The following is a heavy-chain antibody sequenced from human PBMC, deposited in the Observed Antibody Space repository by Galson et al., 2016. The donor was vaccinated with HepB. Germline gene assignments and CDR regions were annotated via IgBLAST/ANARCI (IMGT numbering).Heavy chain of an antibody. V-gene: IGHV3-7*03. J-gene: IGHJ4*02. CDR1: GFIFSTYW. CDR3: ARDDETYGDPDF. CDR2: IKQDGSEK. D-gene: IGHD4-17*01. Sequence: SLRLSCAASGFIFSTYWMSWVHQAPGKGLEWVANIKQDGSEKYYVDSVKGRFTISRDNAKKSLFLQMNSLRVEDTAVYYCARDDETYGDPDFWGQGTLVTVSS.